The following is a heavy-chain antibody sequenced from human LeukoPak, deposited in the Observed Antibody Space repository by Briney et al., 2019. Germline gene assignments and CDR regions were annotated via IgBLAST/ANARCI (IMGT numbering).Heavy chain of an antibody. V-gene: IGHV3-30*02. D-gene: IGHD3-22*01. CDR3: ARGIRGIMIVVVGFYYFDY. Sequence: GGSLRLSCAASGFTFSSYGMHWVRQAPGKGLEWVAFIRHDGSNKNYADSVKVRFTISRDNSKNTLYLQMDSLRAEDTAVYYCARGIRGIMIVVVGFYYFDYWGQGTLVTVSS. CDR1: GFTFSSYG. J-gene: IGHJ4*02. CDR2: IRHDGSNK.